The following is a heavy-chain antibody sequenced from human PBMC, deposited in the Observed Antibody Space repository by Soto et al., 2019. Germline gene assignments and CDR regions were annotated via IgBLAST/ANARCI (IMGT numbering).Heavy chain of an antibody. CDR1: GGSISSYY. CDR3: ARGEIDQRSGCLD. CDR2: IYYSGST. D-gene: IGHD2-8*01. Sequence: QVQLQESGPGLVKPSETLSLTCTVSGGSISSYYWSWIRQPPGKGLEWIGYIYYSGSTNYNPSLKSRVTISVDTSKNQFSLKLSSVTAADTAVYYCARGEIDQRSGCLDWGQRTLVTVSS. J-gene: IGHJ4*02. V-gene: IGHV4-59*01.